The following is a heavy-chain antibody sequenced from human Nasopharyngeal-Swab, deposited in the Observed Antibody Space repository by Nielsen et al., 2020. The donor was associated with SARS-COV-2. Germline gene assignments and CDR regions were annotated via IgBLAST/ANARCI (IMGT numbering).Heavy chain of an antibody. V-gene: IGHV3-23*03. J-gene: IGHJ5*02. CDR3: AKDAYGGAGWFDP. D-gene: IGHD4-23*01. Sequence: WIRQPPGKGLEWASIIYSAGSSTYYADSVKGRFTISRDNSKNTLYLRMKSLRAEDTAVYYCAKDAYGGAGWFDPWGQGTLVTVSS. CDR2: IYSAGSST.